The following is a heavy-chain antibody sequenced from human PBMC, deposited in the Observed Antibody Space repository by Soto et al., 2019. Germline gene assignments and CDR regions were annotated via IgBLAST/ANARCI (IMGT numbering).Heavy chain of an antibody. V-gene: IGHV4-59*01. CDR1: GGSMSSDY. CDR2: IFYSGST. CDR3: ARTPLGWFDP. J-gene: IGHJ5*02. D-gene: IGHD2-15*01. Sequence: ETLSLPCSLSGGSMSSDYWCWIRHPRGKGVEWIGYIFYSGSTSQTPSLNSRVTISVEPSKNQFSLKLRSVTAADTDVYYCARTPLGWFDPRGRGTLGTVSS.